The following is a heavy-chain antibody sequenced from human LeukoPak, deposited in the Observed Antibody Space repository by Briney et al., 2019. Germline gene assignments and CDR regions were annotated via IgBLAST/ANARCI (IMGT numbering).Heavy chain of an antibody. Sequence: GGSLRLSCAASGFSFSSFGMNWVRQAPGKGLDWVSSISSSSAYIYYADSVKGRFTISRDNAKNSLYLQMNSLRAEDTAVYYCARVGCISTSCYDLDYWGQGTLVSVSS. J-gene: IGHJ4*02. CDR2: ISSSSAYI. V-gene: IGHV3-21*01. CDR3: ARVGCISTSCYDLDY. CDR1: GFSFSSFG. D-gene: IGHD2-2*01.